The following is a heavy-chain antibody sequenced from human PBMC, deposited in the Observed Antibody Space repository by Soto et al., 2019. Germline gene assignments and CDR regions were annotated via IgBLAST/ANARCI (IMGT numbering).Heavy chain of an antibody. Sequence: QVQLVQSGAELKEPGDSVRVSCEASGYTFTAYYIHWVRQAPGQGLEWMGWINPRFGDTSYAQDFQGRVSMTRDTPISTVYMDLSRLTSDDTAIYYCARNMDYFYGPGSGNGHGFWGQGTTVTVFS. V-gene: IGHV1-2*02. J-gene: IGHJ6*02. CDR1: GYTFTAYY. CDR2: INPRFGDT. CDR3: ARNMDYFYGPGSGNGHGF. D-gene: IGHD3-10*01.